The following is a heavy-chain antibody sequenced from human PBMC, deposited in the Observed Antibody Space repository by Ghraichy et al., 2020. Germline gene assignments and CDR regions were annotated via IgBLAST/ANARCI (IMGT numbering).Heavy chain of an antibody. CDR3: AREMAIFGVVTKSYYYYGMDV. CDR1: GGSISSGGYY. J-gene: IGHJ6*02. Sequence: SETLSLTCTVSGGSISSGGYYWSWIRQHPGKGLEWIGYIYYSGSTYYNPSLKSRVTISVDTSKNQFSLKLSSVTAADTAVYYCAREMAIFGVVTKSYYYYGMDVWGQGTTVTVSS. D-gene: IGHD3-3*01. CDR2: IYYSGST. V-gene: IGHV4-31*03.